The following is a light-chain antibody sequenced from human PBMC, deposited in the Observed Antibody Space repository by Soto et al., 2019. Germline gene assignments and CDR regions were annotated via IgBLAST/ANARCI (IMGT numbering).Light chain of an antibody. CDR1: SSNIESNF. J-gene: IGLJ2*01. CDR2: RNN. CDR3: TVWDDSLRGRL. V-gene: IGLV1-47*01. Sequence: QSVLTQPPSASGTPGQRVTISCSGSSSNIESNFVYWYQPFPGTAPRLLIYRNNQRPSGVPDRFSGSKSGTSASLAISALRSEDEADYYCTVWDDSLRGRLFGGGTKLTVL.